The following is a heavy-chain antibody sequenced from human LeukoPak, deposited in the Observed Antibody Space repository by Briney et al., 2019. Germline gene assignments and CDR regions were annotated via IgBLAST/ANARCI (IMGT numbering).Heavy chain of an antibody. V-gene: IGHV3-23*01. CDR3: ARIGSGWSFGN. CDR2: ISASGGTT. J-gene: IGHJ4*02. CDR1: GFTFSSHA. D-gene: IGHD6-19*01. Sequence: GGSLRLSCAASGFTFSSHAMSWVRQAPGKGLEWVSAISASGGTTYYPDSEKGRFTISRDNSKNTLNLQMNSLRAEDTAVYYCARIGSGWSFGNWGQGTLVTVSS.